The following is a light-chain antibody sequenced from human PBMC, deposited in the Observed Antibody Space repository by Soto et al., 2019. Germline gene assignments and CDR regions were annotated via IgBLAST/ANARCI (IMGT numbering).Light chain of an antibody. CDR1: SSDVGGYNS. Sequence: QSALTQPRSVSGSPGQSVTISCTGTSSDVGGYNSVSWYQQLPGQAPKLMFYDVSKRPSGVPGRFSASRSGNTASLTISGLQAEDAADYYCCSYAGSYTYVFGPGTKVTVL. V-gene: IGLV2-11*01. CDR3: CSYAGSYTYV. CDR2: DVS. J-gene: IGLJ1*01.